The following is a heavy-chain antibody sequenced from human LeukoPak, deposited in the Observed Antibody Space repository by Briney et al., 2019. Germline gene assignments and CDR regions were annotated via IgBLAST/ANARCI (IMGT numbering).Heavy chain of an antibody. CDR3: ARHPRQRLGANKRYYFDY. D-gene: IGHD6-25*01. V-gene: IGHV4-39*01. CDR1: GGSISSSSYY. Sequence: SETLSLTCTVSGGSISSSSYYWGWIRQPPGKGLEWIGSIYYSGSTFYNPSLKCRVTISVDTSKTQFSLKLSSVTAADTAVYYCARHPRQRLGANKRYYFDYWGQGTLVTVSS. J-gene: IGHJ4*02. CDR2: IYYSGST.